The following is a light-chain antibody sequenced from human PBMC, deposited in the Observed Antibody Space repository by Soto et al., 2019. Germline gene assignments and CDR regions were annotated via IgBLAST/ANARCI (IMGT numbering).Light chain of an antibody. CDR1: QDITNE. CDR2: YAS. V-gene: IGKV1-17*01. J-gene: IGKJ1*01. Sequence: DIQMTQYPSSLSASVGDRVTITCRASQDITNELGWYQQKPGKAPKRLIYYASNLQSGVLSRFSGSGFGTEFTLTISSLQPEDIATYYCLQHENSPLTFGQGTKVAIK. CDR3: LQHENSPLT.